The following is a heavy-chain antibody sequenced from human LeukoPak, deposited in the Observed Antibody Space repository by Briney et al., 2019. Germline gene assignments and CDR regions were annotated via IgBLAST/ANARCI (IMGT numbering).Heavy chain of an antibody. Sequence: PSETLSLTCTVSGGSISGYYWSWIRQPPGKGLEWIGYIYYSGSTNYNPSLKSRVTISVDTSKNQFSLKLSSVTAADTAVYYCARHPRNYRAVASFDYWGQGTLVTVSS. CDR3: ARHPRNYRAVASFDY. CDR2: IYYSGST. D-gene: IGHD6-19*01. V-gene: IGHV4-59*08. CDR1: GGSISGYY. J-gene: IGHJ4*02.